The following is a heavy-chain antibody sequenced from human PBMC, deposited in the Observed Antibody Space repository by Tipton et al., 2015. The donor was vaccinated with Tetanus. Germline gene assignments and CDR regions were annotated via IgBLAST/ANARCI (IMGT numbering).Heavy chain of an antibody. CDR2: ISHSGST. Sequence: TLSLTCTVSGGSISSDAHYWSWIRQAPGKGLEWLGYISHSGSTNYNPSLKSRVSISFGTSKNQFSLNLESVTAADTAFYYCARANNDFPKKGPFDSWGQGTLVIVSS. CDR3: ARANNDFPKKGPFDS. D-gene: IGHD1-1*01. J-gene: IGHJ4*02. CDR1: GGSISSDAHY. V-gene: IGHV4-61*08.